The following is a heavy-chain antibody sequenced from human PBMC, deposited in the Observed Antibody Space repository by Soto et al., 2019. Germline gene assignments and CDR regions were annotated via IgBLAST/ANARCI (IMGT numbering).Heavy chain of an antibody. V-gene: IGHV1-3*01. CDR2: INAGNGNT. Sequence: QVQLVQSGAEVKKPGASVKVSCKASGYTFTSYAMHWVRQAPGQRRVWMGWINAGNGNTQYSQKFQGRVTITRDTSASTAYMELSSLRSEDTAVYYCARDREYYYGSGKFDYMDVWGKGTTVTVSS. CDR3: ARDREYYYGSGKFDYMDV. J-gene: IGHJ6*03. CDR1: GYTFTSYA. D-gene: IGHD3-10*01.